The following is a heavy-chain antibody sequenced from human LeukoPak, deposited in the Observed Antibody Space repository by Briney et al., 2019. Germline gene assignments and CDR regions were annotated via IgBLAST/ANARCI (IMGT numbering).Heavy chain of an antibody. CDR2: ISDSGSTI. J-gene: IGHJ6*02. CDR3: ARDCSGGSCYSGWGYYYGMDV. V-gene: IGHV3-48*04. CDR1: GLTFSSYS. Sequence: GGSLRLSCAVAGLTFSSYSMNWVRQAPGKGLEWVSYISDSGSTIYYADSVKGRFTISRDNAKNSLYLQMNSLRAEYTAVYYCARDCSGGSCYSGWGYYYGMDVWGQGTTVTVSS. D-gene: IGHD2-15*01.